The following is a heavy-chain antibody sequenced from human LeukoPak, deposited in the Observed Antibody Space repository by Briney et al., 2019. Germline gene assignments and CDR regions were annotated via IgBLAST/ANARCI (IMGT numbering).Heavy chain of an antibody. CDR2: INHSGST. CDR1: GGSFSGYY. V-gene: IGHV4-34*01. CDR3: ARVDY. Sequence: SETLSLTCAVYGGSFSGYYWSWIRQPPGKGLEWIGEINHSGSTNYNPSLKSRVTISVDTSRNQFSLKLSSVTAADTAVYYCARVDYWGQGTLVTVSS. J-gene: IGHJ4*02.